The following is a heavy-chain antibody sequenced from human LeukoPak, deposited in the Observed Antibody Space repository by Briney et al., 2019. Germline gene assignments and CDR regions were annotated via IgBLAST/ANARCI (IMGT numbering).Heavy chain of an antibody. CDR2: ISSSSSYI. CDR3: ASIMITFGGVIVTRPFDY. Sequence: GGSLRLSCAASGFTFSSYSMNWVRQAPGKGLEWVSSISSSSSYIYYADSVKGRFTISRDNAKNSLYLQMNSLRAEDTAVYYCASIMITFGGVIVTRPFDYWGQGILVTVSS. D-gene: IGHD3-16*02. CDR1: GFTFSSYS. J-gene: IGHJ4*02. V-gene: IGHV3-21*01.